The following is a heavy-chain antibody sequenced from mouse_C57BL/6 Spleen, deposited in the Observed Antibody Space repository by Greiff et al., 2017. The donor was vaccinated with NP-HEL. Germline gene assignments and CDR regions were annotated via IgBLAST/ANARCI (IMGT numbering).Heavy chain of an antibody. Sequence: VQLQESGAELARPGASVKLSCKASGYTFTSYGISWVKQRPGQGLEWIGEIYPRSGNTYYNEKFKGKATLTADKSSSTAYMELRSLTSEDSAVYFCAYYSNGDMDYWGQGTSVTVSS. CDR1: GYTFTSYG. V-gene: IGHV1-81*01. CDR2: IYPRSGNT. J-gene: IGHJ4*01. D-gene: IGHD2-5*01. CDR3: AYYSNGDMDY.